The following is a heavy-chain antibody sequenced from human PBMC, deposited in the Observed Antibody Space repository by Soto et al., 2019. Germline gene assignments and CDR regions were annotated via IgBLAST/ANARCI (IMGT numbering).Heavy chain of an antibody. D-gene: IGHD1-26*01. CDR2: LYYSGDT. CDR1: GGSISSTIYY. Sequence: TLSLTCTVSGGSISSTIYYWGWIRQPPGKGLEWIGSLYYSGDTYYNPSLKSRVTISVDTSRNQFSLNLNSVTAADTAVYYCARQDGGSFPAWGQGTLVTVSS. V-gene: IGHV4-39*01. J-gene: IGHJ4*02. CDR3: ARQDGGSFPA.